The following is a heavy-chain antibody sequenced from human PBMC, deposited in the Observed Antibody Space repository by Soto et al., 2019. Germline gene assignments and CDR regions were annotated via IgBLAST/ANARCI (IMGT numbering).Heavy chain of an antibody. Sequence: ASVKVSCKASGGTFNTYAISWVRQAPGQGLEWMGWINGYNGNTNYAPKLQGRITMTTDASTTTAYVELRSLRSDDTAVYYCARMGDVPYYYYGMDVWGQGTTVTVSS. D-gene: IGHD3-16*01. CDR3: ARMGDVPYYYYGMDV. CDR1: GGTFNTYA. CDR2: INGYNGNT. V-gene: IGHV1-18*01. J-gene: IGHJ6*02.